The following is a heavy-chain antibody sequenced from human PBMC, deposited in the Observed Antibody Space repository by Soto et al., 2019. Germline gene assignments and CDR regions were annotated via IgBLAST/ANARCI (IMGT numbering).Heavy chain of an antibody. Sequence: QVQLQESGPGLVKPSQTLSLTCTVSGGSISSGGYYWSWIRQHPGKGLEWIGYIYYSGSTYYNPSVKSRVTISVDTSKNQFSLKLSSVTAADTAVYYCARGGSGYYYGSGTLGYWGQGTLVTVSS. V-gene: IGHV4-31*03. D-gene: IGHD3-10*01. J-gene: IGHJ4*02. CDR3: ARGGSGYYYGSGTLGY. CDR2: IYYSGST. CDR1: GGSISSGGYY.